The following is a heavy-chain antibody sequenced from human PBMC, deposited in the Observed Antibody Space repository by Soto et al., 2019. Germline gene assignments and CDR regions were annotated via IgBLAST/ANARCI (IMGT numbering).Heavy chain of an antibody. CDR1: GGSISSSSYY. V-gene: IGHV4-39*01. D-gene: IGHD6-19*01. CDR3: ARLPLVAVAGNKAPDYFDY. Sequence: SETLSLTCTVSGGSISSSSYYWGWIRQPPGKGLEWIGSIYYSGSTYYNPSLKSRVTISVDTSKNQFSLKLSSVTAADTAVYYCARLPLVAVAGNKAPDYFDYWGQGTLVTVSS. J-gene: IGHJ4*02. CDR2: IYYSGST.